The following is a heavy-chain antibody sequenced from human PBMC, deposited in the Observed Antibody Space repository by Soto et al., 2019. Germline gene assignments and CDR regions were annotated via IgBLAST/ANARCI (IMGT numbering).Heavy chain of an antibody. D-gene: IGHD2-2*01. V-gene: IGHV1-18*01. CDR3: ARALLGYCSSTSCYYYYGMDV. Sequence: GASVKVSCKASGYTFTDYAIHWVRQAPGQRLEWMGWISAYNGNTNYAQKLQGRVTMTTDTSTSTAYMELRSLRSDDTAVYYCARALLGYCSSTSCYYYYGMDVWGQGTTVTVSS. CDR2: ISAYNGNT. CDR1: GYTFTDYA. J-gene: IGHJ6*02.